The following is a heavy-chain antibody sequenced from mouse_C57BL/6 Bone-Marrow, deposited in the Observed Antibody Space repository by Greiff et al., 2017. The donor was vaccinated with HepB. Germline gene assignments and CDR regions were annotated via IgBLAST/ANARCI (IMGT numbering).Heavy chain of an antibody. Sequence: QVQLQQPGAELVMPGASVKLSCKASGYTFTSYWMHWVKQRPGQGLEWIGEIDPSDSYTNYNQKFKGKSTLTVDKSSNTAYMQLSSLTSEDSAVYYCAREETYYYGSSYGFAYWGQGTLVTVSA. CDR1: GYTFTSYW. CDR2: IDPSDSYT. CDR3: AREETYYYGSSYGFAY. D-gene: IGHD1-1*01. V-gene: IGHV1-69*01. J-gene: IGHJ3*01.